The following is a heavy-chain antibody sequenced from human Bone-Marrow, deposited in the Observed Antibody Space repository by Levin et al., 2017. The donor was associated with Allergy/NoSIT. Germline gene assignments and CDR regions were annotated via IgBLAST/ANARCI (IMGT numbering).Heavy chain of an antibody. CDR3: ARDQVPVSGMDV. CDR2: LSYAGSNE. J-gene: IGHJ6*02. D-gene: IGHD3-10*01. V-gene: IGHV3-30*03. Sequence: GGSLRLSCAASGFTFSSYGIHWVRQAPGKGLEWVAFLSYAGSNEYYADSVKGRFTISRDNLKHTAYLQMNSLRTEDTAVYYCARDQVPVSGMDVWGQGTTVTVSS. CDR1: GFTFSSYG.